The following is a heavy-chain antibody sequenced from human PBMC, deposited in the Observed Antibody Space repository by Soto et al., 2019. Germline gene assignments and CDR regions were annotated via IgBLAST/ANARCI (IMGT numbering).Heavy chain of an antibody. CDR2: IYSGTA. D-gene: IGHD2-21*02. V-gene: IGHV4-30-4*01. J-gene: IGHJ4*02. Sequence: QVQLQESGPGLVKPSQTLSLTCTVSGGSISGDDSYWSWIRQPPGKGLEWIGFIYSGTAYYNPSLKSRASLSVFTSKNQFFLKLSSVTPADTAVYYCVRTPSLAYCDGDCYSFDSWGQGTLVTVSS. CDR1: GGSISGDDSY. CDR3: VRTPSLAYCDGDCYSFDS.